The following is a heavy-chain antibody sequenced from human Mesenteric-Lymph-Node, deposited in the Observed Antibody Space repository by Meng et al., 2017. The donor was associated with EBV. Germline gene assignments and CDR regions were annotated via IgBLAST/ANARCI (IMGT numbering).Heavy chain of an antibody. CDR2: ISQSGDT. Sequence: VEVTASGPGLVGPSGTLSLTCPASGGSFSGYHWSWIRQPSGKGLEYIGEISQSGDTNYNPSLKSRVTISVDTSRNQFSLKMRSVTAADTAVYYCARGTIFGIVVTYFDYWSQGNLVTVSS. CDR1: GGSFSGYH. V-gene: IGHV4-34*01. D-gene: IGHD3-3*01. J-gene: IGHJ4*02. CDR3: ARGTIFGIVVTYFDY.